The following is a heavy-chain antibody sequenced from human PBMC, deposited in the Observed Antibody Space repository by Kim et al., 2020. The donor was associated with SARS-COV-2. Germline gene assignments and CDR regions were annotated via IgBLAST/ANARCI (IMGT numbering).Heavy chain of an antibody. D-gene: IGHD3-16*02. CDR2: IIPILGIA. Sequence: SVKVSCKASGGTFSSYAISWVRQAPGQGLEWMGRIIPILGIANYAQKFQGRVTITADKSTSTAYMELSSLRSEDTAVYYCARDRIYDYVWGSYRLDYWGQGTLVTVSS. CDR1: GGTFSSYA. CDR3: ARDRIYDYVWGSYRLDY. J-gene: IGHJ4*02. V-gene: IGHV1-69*04.